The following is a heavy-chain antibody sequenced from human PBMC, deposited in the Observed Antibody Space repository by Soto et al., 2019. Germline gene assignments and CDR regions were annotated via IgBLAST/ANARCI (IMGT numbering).Heavy chain of an antibody. D-gene: IGHD6-19*01. V-gene: IGHV4-30-2*01. J-gene: IGHJ4*02. CDR2: IYDSGNN. CDR3: ARGYASGLPGY. CDR1: GGSISSGGYS. Sequence: QLQLQESGSGLVKPSQTLSLTCAVSGGSISSGGYSWNWIRQPPGKGLEWIGYIYDSGNNNFNPSLRSRVSTSADRSKNHFSVNLTSVTAADTAVYYCARGYASGLPGYWGQGILVTVSS.